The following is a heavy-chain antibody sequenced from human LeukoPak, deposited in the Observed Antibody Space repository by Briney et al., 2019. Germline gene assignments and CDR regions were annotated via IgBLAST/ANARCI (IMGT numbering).Heavy chain of an antibody. J-gene: IGHJ4*02. CDR3: ASGSSSWDTHFDY. CDR1: GGSISSYY. V-gene: IGHV4-59*01. Sequence: PSETLSLTCTVSGGSISSYYWSWIRQPPGKGLEWIGYIYYSGSTNYNPSLKSRVTISVDTSKNQFSLKLSSVTAADTAVYYCASGSSSWDTHFDYWGQGTLVTVSS. CDR2: IYYSGST. D-gene: IGHD6-13*01.